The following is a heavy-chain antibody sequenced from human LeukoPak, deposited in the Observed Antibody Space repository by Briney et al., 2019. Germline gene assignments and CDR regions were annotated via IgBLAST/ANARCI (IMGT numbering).Heavy chain of an antibody. CDR2: IKSKTDGGTT. J-gene: IGHJ5*02. Sequence: GRSLSLSCAASGFTFSNAWMSGVRQAPGKGLEWVGRIKSKTDGGTTDYASPVKGRFTTSRDDSKNTLYLQMNSLKTEDTAVYYCTTYPSGTPPWYNWFDPWGQGTLVTVSS. CDR3: TTYPSGTPPWYNWFDP. V-gene: IGHV3-15*01. D-gene: IGHD1-1*01. CDR1: GFTFSNAW.